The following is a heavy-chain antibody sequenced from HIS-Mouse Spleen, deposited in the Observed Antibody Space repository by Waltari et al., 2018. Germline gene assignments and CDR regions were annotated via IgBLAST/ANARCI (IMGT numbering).Heavy chain of an antibody. V-gene: IGHV4-59*01. CDR2: YYSGST. CDR1: GGSISSYS. CDR3: ARASRDLLLPRYFDL. J-gene: IGHJ2*01. Sequence: QVQLQESGPGLVKPSENLSLTCTVSGGSISSYSWSWIRQPPGKGLEWIGYYSGSTNYNPSLKSRVTISVDTSKNQFSLKLSSVTAADTAVYYCARASRDLLLPRYFDLWGRGTLVTVSS.